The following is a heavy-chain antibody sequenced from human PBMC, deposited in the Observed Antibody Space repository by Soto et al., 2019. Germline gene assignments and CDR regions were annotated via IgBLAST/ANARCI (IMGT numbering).Heavy chain of an antibody. J-gene: IGHJ4*02. CDR1: GGTFNNYA. D-gene: IGHD5-12*01. V-gene: IGHV1-69*01. CDR2: IIHIIGTA. CDR3: ARGGVDVVATSAFDY. Sequence: QVQLVQSGAEVKKPGSSVKVSCKASGGTFNNYAISWVRQAPGQGLEWMGGIIHIIGTADYAHKFQGRLASSADEYTGTTFMELSSLRAEDTALYYCARGGVDVVATSAFDYWGQGTLVAVSS.